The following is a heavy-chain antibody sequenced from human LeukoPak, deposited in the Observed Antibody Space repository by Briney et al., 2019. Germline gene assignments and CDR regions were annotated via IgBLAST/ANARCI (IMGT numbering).Heavy chain of an antibody. Sequence: SETLSLTCTVSGGSISSYYWSWIRQPPGKGLEWIGYIYYSGSTNHNPSLKSRVTISVDTSKNQFSLKLSSVTAADTAVYYCARGGRDGYRDYWGQGTLVTVSS. CDR2: IYYSGST. D-gene: IGHD5-24*01. J-gene: IGHJ4*02. CDR3: ARGGRDGYRDY. CDR1: GGSISSYY. V-gene: IGHV4-59*01.